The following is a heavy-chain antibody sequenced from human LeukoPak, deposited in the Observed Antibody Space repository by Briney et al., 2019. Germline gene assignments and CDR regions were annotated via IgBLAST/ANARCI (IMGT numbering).Heavy chain of an antibody. CDR1: GYTFTSYG. J-gene: IGHJ3*02. V-gene: IGHV1-18*04. Sequence: ASVKVYCKASGYTFTSYGISWVRQAPGQGLEWMGWISAYNGNTNYAQKLQGRVTMTTDTSTSTAYMELRSLRSDDTAVYYCARDGDSVLLWFGELFDAFDIWGQGTMVTVSS. D-gene: IGHD3-10*01. CDR3: ARDGDSVLLWFGELFDAFDI. CDR2: ISAYNGNT.